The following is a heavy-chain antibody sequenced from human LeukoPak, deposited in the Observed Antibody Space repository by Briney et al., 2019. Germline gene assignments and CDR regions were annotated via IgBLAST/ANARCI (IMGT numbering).Heavy chain of an antibody. D-gene: IGHD3-3*01. J-gene: IGHJ4*02. V-gene: IGHV1-69*05. CDR2: IIPIFGTA. Sequence: ASVKVSXKASGGTFSSYAISWVRQAPGQGLEWVGRIIPIFGTANYAQKFQGRVTITTDESTSTAYMELSSLRSEDTAVYYCAIRSPNSVWEWSLDYWGQGTLVTVSS. CDR1: GGTFSSYA. CDR3: AIRSPNSVWEWSLDY.